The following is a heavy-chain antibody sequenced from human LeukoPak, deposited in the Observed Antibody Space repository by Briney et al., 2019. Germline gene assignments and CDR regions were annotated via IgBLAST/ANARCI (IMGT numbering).Heavy chain of an antibody. CDR2: IYYSGST. J-gene: IGHJ3*02. V-gene: IGHV4-59*08. CDR1: GGSISSYY. CDR3: ARHSYADAFDI. Sequence: PSETLSLTCTVSGGSISSYYWSWIRQPPGKGLEWIGYIYYSGSTNYNPSLKSRVTISVDTSKNQFSLKLSSVTAADTAVYYCARHSYADAFDIWGQGTMVTVSS.